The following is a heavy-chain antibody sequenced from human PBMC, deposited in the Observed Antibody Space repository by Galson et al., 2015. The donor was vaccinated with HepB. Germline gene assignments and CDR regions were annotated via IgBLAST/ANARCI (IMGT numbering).Heavy chain of an antibody. D-gene: IGHD2-2*01. CDR1: GFTFSSYA. Sequence: SLRLSCAASGFTFSSYAMNWVRQAPGRGLEWVSTISGSDATAYYADSVKGRFTISRDFSKNTLYLQMNSLRVDDTALYFCAKDWLDCDSTTCYPAFQIWGQGTMVTVSS. CDR2: ISGSDATA. J-gene: IGHJ3*02. CDR3: AKDWLDCDSTTCYPAFQI. V-gene: IGHV3-23*01.